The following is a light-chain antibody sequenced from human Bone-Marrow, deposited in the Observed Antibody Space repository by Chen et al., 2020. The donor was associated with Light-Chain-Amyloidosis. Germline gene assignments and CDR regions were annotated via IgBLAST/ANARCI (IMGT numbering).Light chain of an antibody. V-gene: IGLV2-23*01. CDR1: SSDIGSYNL. J-gene: IGLJ1*01. CDR2: EAN. Sequence: QSALTQPASVSGSRGQSITISCTGTSSDIGSYNLVSWYQQRPGKAPKLMIYEANKRPSGVSNRFSGSRSGNTASLTSSGLQAEDEADYHCSSYAHGTTYVFGTATKVTVL. CDR3: SSYAHGTTYV.